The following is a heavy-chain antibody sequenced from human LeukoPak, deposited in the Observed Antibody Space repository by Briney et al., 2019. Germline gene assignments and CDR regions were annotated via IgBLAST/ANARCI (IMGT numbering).Heavy chain of an antibody. J-gene: IGHJ4*02. CDR3: ARAPRSQRGY. CDR2: INSDGSRT. CDR1: KFSFSAYW. D-gene: IGHD6-25*01. Sequence: GGSLRLSCAASKFSFSAYWMHWVRQAPGKGLVWVSRINSDGSRTNYADSVKGRFTISRDNAKNTLYLQMDSLRVEDTAVYYCARAPRSQRGYWGQGTLVTVSS. V-gene: IGHV3-74*01.